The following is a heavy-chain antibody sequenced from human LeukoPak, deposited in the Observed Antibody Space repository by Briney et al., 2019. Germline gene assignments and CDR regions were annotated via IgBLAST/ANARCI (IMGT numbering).Heavy chain of an antibody. V-gene: IGHV4-34*01. CDR1: GGSFSGYY. CDR2: INHSGST. CDR3: ARAAVEMATIYFDY. D-gene: IGHD5-24*01. Sequence: SETLSLTCAVYGGSFSGYYWSWIRQPPGKGLEWIGEINHSGSTNYNPSLKSRVTISVDTSKNQFSLKLSSVTAADTAVYYCARAAVEMATIYFDYWGQGTLVTVSS. J-gene: IGHJ4*02.